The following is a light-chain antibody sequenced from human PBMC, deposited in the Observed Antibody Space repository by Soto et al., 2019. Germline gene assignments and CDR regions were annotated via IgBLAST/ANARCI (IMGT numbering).Light chain of an antibody. Sequence: EIVMTQSPATLSVSPGERATLSCRASQTFSSNLVWYQQKPGQAPRLLIYGASTRATGFPVRFSGSGSGTEFTLTISSLQSEDFAVYYWQQYDNWTWTFGQGPKVEIK. CDR1: QTFSSN. CDR3: QQYDNWTWT. J-gene: IGKJ1*01. CDR2: GAS. V-gene: IGKV3-15*01.